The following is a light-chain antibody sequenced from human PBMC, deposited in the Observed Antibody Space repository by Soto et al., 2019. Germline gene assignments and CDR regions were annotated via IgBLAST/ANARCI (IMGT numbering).Light chain of an antibody. V-gene: IGLV2-14*01. CDR3: SSYTSDSTHV. CDR2: EVI. J-gene: IGLJ1*01. Sequence: QSALTQPASVSGSPGQSITISCIGTSSDVGGYDYVSWYQQNPGKAPKLIIYEVINRPSGVASRFSGSKSGNTASLTNSGLQSDDEADYYCSSYTSDSTHVFGSGTKLTVL. CDR1: SSDVGGYDY.